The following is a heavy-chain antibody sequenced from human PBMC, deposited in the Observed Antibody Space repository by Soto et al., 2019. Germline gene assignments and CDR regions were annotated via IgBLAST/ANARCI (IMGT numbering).Heavy chain of an antibody. CDR3: AKGQGGAGTYYQFDY. CDR2: ISGSGAYS. J-gene: IGHJ4*02. Sequence: GGSLRLSCAVSGFTFSNHGMSWVRQPPGKGLEWVSGISGSGAYSYYADSVKGRFTVSRDNSKNTLYLQMNSLRAEDTAFYYCAKGQGGAGTYYQFDYWGQGTLVTVSS. CDR1: GFTFSNHG. V-gene: IGHV3-23*01. D-gene: IGHD3-10*01.